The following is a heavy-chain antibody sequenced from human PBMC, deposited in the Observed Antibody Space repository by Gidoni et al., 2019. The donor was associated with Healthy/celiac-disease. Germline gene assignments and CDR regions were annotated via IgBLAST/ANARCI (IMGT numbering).Heavy chain of an antibody. J-gene: IGHJ3*02. CDR2: IWYDGSNK. V-gene: IGHV3-33*01. Sequence: QVQLVESGGGVVQPGRSPRLSCAASGFTFSSYGMHWVRQAPGKGLEWVAGIWYDGSNKYYADSVKGRFTISRDNSKNTLYLQMNSLRAEDTAVYYCARDVGGSGKNAFDIWGQGTMVTVSS. CDR3: ARDVGGSGKNAFDI. CDR1: GFTFSSYG. D-gene: IGHD3-10*01.